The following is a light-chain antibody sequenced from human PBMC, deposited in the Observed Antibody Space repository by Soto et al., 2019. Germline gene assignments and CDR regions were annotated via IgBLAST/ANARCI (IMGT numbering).Light chain of an antibody. CDR1: QSVSSY. CDR3: QQRSNSPT. V-gene: IGKV3-11*01. CDR2: DAS. J-gene: IGKJ2*01. Sequence: EIVLTQSPATLSLSPGERATLSCRASQSVSSYLAWYQQKPGQAPRLLIYDASNGATGIPARFSGSGSGTDSTPTISRLDPEYFAVYYCQQRSNSPTFGQGTKLEIK.